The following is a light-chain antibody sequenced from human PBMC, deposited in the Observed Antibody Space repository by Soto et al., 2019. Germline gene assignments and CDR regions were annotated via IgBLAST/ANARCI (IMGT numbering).Light chain of an antibody. CDR3: MQALQSLT. CDR2: FGS. V-gene: IGKV2-28*01. Sequence: EIVMTQSPLTMPVTPGEPASISCMSSQILLYNNTYNYLDWYVQKTGQSPQLLIYFGSNRAPGVPDRFSGSGSGTDFTLKINRVEAEDVGTYYCMQALQSLTLGQGTRLEIQ. J-gene: IGKJ5*01. CDR1: QILLYNNTYNY.